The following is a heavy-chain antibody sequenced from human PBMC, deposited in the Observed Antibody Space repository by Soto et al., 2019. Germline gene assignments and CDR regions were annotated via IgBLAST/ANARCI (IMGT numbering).Heavy chain of an antibody. CDR3: TTLPSGYYHLDRTAARRHYYHRMDV. CDR2: IKSKTDGGTT. D-gene: IGHD3-22*01. V-gene: IGHV3-15*01. CDR1: GFTFSNAW. Sequence: GGSLRLSCAAPGFTFSNAWMSWVRQAPGKGLEWVGRIKSKTDGGTTDYAAPVKGRFTISRDDSKNTLYLQMNSLKTEDTAVYYCTTLPSGYYHLDRTAARRHYYHRMDVWAQGTTATVCS. J-gene: IGHJ6*02.